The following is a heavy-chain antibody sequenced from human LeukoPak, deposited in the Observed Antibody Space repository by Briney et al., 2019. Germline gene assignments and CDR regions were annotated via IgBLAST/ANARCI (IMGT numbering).Heavy chain of an antibody. CDR1: GFTFSSYG. J-gene: IGHJ4*02. V-gene: IGHV3-30*18. Sequence: GGSLRLSCAASGFTFSSYGMHWVRQAPGKGLEWVAVISYDGSNKYYADSVKGRFTISRDNSKNTLYLQMNSPRAEDTAVYYCANVGGVIVIPVPDYWGQGTLVTVSS. D-gene: IGHD3-16*02. CDR2: ISYDGSNK. CDR3: ANVGGVIVIPVPDY.